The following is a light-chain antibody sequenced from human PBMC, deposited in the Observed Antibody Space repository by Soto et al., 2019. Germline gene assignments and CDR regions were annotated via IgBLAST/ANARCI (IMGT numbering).Light chain of an antibody. Sequence: QSVLTQPASVSGSPGQSITISCTGTSSDVGGYNYVSWYQQHPGKAPKLIIYDVSNRPSGVSNRFSGSKSGNTASLTISGLQAEDEADYYCSSYTSSSTLFGGGNKLTVL. J-gene: IGLJ2*01. CDR1: SSDVGGYNY. V-gene: IGLV2-14*01. CDR3: SSYTSSSTL. CDR2: DVS.